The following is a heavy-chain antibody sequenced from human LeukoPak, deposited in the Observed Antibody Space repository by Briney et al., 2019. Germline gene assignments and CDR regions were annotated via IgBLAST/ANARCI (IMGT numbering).Heavy chain of an antibody. CDR3: ARANRGYSAGTNPDFDY. D-gene: IGHD3-22*01. CDR2: INPSGGST. Sequence: ASVKVSCKASGYTFTSYYMHWVRQAPGQGLEWMGIINPSGGSTSYAQKFQGRVTMTRDTSTSTVYMELSSLRSEDTAVYYCARANRGYSAGTNPDFDYWGQGTLVTVSS. J-gene: IGHJ4*02. V-gene: IGHV1-46*01. CDR1: GYTFTSYY.